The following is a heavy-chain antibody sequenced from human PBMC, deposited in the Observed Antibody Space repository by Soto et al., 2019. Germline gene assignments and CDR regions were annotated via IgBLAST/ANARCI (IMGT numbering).Heavy chain of an antibody. CDR2: VSGGSGTT. CDR3: AKWNGYGDH. V-gene: IGHV3-23*01. CDR1: GFSFSTYG. Sequence: EVQLLESGGGLVQPGGSLRLSCAVSGFSFSTYGVTWVRQAPGKWLEWVSGVSGGSGTTHYADSVKGRFTITGDTSKNTVYLQMNSLRVEDTAVYYCAKWNGYGDHWGQGTLVTVSS. J-gene: IGHJ4*02. D-gene: IGHD1-1*01.